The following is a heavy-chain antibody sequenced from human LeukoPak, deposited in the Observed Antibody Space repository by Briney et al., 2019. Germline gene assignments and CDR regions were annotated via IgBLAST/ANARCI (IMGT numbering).Heavy chain of an antibody. V-gene: IGHV3-23*01. D-gene: IGHD2-2*01. Sequence: GGSLRLSCAASTFIFSDYAMTWVRQAPGKGLEWVSTISGGGDATYYAHSVKGRFAVSRDNSKKTLYLQLNSLRAEDTAVYYCTRDQRKYCSRTTCFVFDIWGQGAVVSVSS. J-gene: IGHJ3*02. CDR3: TRDQRKYCSRTTCFVFDI. CDR1: TFIFSDYA. CDR2: ISGGGDAT.